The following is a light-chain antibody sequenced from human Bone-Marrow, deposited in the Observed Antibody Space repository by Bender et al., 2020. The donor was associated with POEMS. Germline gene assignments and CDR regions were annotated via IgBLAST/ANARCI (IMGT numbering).Light chain of an antibody. Sequence: SYELTQPPSVSVSPGQTARITCSGDALPKKYAYWYQQKSGQAPVLVIFEDSERPSGIPDRFSGSSSGTVATLTISGAQVEDEADYYCLSTESSGKHWVFGGGTKLTVL. CDR3: LSTESSGKHWV. CDR1: ALPKKY. J-gene: IGLJ3*02. CDR2: EDS. V-gene: IGLV3-10*01.